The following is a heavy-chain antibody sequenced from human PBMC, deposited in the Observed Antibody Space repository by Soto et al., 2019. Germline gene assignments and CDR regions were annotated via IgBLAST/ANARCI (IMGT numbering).Heavy chain of an antibody. V-gene: IGHV4-30-2*01. CDR3: PRGREFES. Sequence: PSETLSLTCAVSGGSLTSGTYSWNWIRQPPGKGLQWIGYIFPIGTTYYNPSLKSRVSISIDVSKNQFSLNLRSLTAADTAVYYCPRGREFESWGQGTLVTICS. CDR1: GGSLTSGTYS. CDR2: IFPIGTT. J-gene: IGHJ4*02.